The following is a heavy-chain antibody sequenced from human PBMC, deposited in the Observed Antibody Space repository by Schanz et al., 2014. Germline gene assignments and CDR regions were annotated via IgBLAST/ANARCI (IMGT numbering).Heavy chain of an antibody. J-gene: IGHJ5*02. CDR3: ARDVYRSGRPFDL. Sequence: QVQLVDSGGDLVKPGGSLRLSCAASGFTFTDYYISWIRQAPGMGLEWVSYISHNTFYTDYADSVKGRFTISRDNAKNSVYLQMNTLRAEDTAIYFCARDVYRSGRPFDLWGQGTLVTVSS. D-gene: IGHD5-18*01. V-gene: IGHV3-11*06. CDR1: GFTFTDYY. CDR2: ISHNTFYT.